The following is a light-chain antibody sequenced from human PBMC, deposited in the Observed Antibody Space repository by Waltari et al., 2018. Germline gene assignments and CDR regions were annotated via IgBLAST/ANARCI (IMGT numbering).Light chain of an antibody. V-gene: IGLV6-57*02. CDR2: EDD. Sequence: NFMLTQPHPVSASPGKTVTLSCTGTGGSIASNYVQWYLQRPGSAPNTVIYEDDHRPSGVPDRFSGSIDISSNSAFLTISGLTTEDEADYYCQSYDSANNWVFGGGTQLTVL. CDR3: QSYDSANNWV. CDR1: GGSIASNY. J-gene: IGLJ3*02.